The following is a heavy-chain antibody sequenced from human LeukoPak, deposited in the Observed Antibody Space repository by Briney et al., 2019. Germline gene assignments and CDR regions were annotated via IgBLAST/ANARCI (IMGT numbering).Heavy chain of an antibody. Sequence: ASVKVSCKASGYTFTSYDINWVRQATGQGLEWMGIINPSGGSTSYAQKFQGRVTMTGDTSTSTVYMELSSLRSEDTAVYYCARDSHPFRSDAFDIWGQGTMVTVSS. J-gene: IGHJ3*02. V-gene: IGHV1-46*01. CDR2: INPSGGST. CDR3: ARDSHPFRSDAFDI. CDR1: GYTFTSYD.